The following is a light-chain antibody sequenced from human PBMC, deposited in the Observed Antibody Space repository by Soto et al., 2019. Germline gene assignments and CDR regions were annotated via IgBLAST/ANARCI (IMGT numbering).Light chain of an antibody. CDR2: DAS. CDR1: QSVLLSSANKNY. Sequence: DIVRTQSPDSLAVSLGESATINCKPSQSVLLSSANKNYLAWYQQKPGQAPRLLMYDASTRATGIPDRFSGSGSGTDFTLIISRLEPEDFAVYYCQQYGDSLLTFGQGTKVDI. J-gene: IGKJ1*01. V-gene: IGKV4-1*01. CDR3: QQYGDSLLT.